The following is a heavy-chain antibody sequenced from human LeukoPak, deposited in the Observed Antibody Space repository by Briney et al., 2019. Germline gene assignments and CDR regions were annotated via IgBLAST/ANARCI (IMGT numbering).Heavy chain of an antibody. CDR3: AKGGVSPAYTHIFDI. J-gene: IGHJ3*02. V-gene: IGHV3-30*02. CDR1: GFTFSNYG. CDR2: IRYDGSDK. Sequence: AGGSLRLSCAASGFTFSNYGMHWVRQAPGKRLEWVTFIRYDGSDKYYADSVKGRFTVSRDNSKNTLCLQMNSLRAEDTAFYYCAKGGVSPAYTHIFDIWGQGTIVTVSS. D-gene: IGHD3-16*01.